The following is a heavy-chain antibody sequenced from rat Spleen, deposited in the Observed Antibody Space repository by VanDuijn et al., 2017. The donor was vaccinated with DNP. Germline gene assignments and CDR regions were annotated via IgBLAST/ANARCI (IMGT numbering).Heavy chain of an antibody. CDR2: IIHDGSRT. V-gene: IGHV5S10*01. D-gene: IGHD4-3*01. Sequence: EVQLVESGGGLVQPGRSRKLSCAASGFTFSDYNMAWVRQAPKKGLEWVATIIHDGSRTYYGDSVKGRFTISRDNTESTLYLQMDSLRSGDTATYYCTTLNFVASLSGYFDYWGQGVMVTVSS. J-gene: IGHJ2*01. CDR1: GFTFSDYN. CDR3: TTLNFVASLSGYFDY.